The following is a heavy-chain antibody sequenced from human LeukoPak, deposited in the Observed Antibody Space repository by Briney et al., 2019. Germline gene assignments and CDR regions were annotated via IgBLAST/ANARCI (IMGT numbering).Heavy chain of an antibody. CDR2: IVYSGST. V-gene: IGHV4-39*01. CDR1: GGSISSSSYY. J-gene: IGHJ5*02. CDR3: ARHFFDWFRMKWFDP. D-gene: IGHD3-9*01. Sequence: SETLSLTCTVSGGSISSSSYYWGWIRQPLGKGLEWIGSIVYSGSTYYNPSLKSRVTISADTSENQFSLKLSSVTAADTAVYYCARHFFDWFRMKWFDPWGQGTLVTVSS.